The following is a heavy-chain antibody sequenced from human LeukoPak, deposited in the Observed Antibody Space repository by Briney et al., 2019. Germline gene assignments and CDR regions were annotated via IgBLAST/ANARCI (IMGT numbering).Heavy chain of an antibody. Sequence: SQTLSLTCTVSGGSLSSGSYYWSWIRQPAGKGLEWIGRINASGSTNYNPSLKSRVTISVDTSKNQFSLKLSSVTAADTAVYYCAREGHGDYWGQGTLVTVSS. CDR3: AREGHGDY. V-gene: IGHV4-61*02. J-gene: IGHJ4*02. CDR2: INASGST. CDR1: GGSLSSGSYY.